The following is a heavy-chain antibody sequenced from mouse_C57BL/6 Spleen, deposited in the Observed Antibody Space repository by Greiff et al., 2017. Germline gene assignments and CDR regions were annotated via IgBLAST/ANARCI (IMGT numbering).Heavy chain of an antibody. CDR1: GYTFTSYW. D-gene: IGHD1-1*01. CDR2: IDPSDSET. V-gene: IGHV1-52*01. Sequence: QVQLQQPGAELVRPGSSVKLSCKASGYTFTSYWMHWVKQRPIQGLEWIGNIDPSDSETHYNQKFQDKATLTVDKSSSTAYMQLSSLTSEDSAVYYCARRGDYYGAMDYWGQGTSVTVSS. J-gene: IGHJ4*01. CDR3: ARRGDYYGAMDY.